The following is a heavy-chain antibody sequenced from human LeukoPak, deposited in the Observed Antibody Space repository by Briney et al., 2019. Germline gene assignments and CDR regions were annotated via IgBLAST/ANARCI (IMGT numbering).Heavy chain of an antibody. V-gene: IGHV1-2*02. Sequence: ASVKVSCKASGYTFTDYYIHWVRQAPGQGLEWMGWITPNSGGTNYAQKFQGRVTMTRDTSISTASLELRSLTSDDTAVYCCARLEGTGYRGGWFDPWGQGSLVTVSS. D-gene: IGHD3-9*01. CDR1: GYTFTDYY. CDR3: ARLEGTGYRGGWFDP. J-gene: IGHJ5*02. CDR2: ITPNSGGT.